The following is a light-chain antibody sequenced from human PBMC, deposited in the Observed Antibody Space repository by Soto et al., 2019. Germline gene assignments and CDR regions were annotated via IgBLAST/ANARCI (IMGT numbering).Light chain of an antibody. V-gene: IGKV1-5*01. CDR1: QSVSGW. CDR2: DAS. J-gene: IGKJ1*01. CDR3: QQYETFSGT. Sequence: DIQMTHSPSTLSASLSDTVTVXCQASQSVSGWLAWYQQKPGEAPKLLIYDASALPRGVPSRFSGSGSGTKFTLTIASLQPGDFATYYCQQYETFSGTFGPGTKVDNK.